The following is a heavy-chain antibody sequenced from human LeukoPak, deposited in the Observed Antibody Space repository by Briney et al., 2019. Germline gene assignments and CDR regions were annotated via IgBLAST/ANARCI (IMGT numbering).Heavy chain of an antibody. CDR2: IKSKTDGGTT. V-gene: IGHV3-15*01. D-gene: IGHD2-15*01. J-gene: IGHJ4*02. Sequence: PGGSLRLSWAGSGFTFSDPWMSWVRQAPGKGLEWIGRIKSKTDGGTTDFAAPVKGRFTISRDDSKNTLYLQMNSLRTEDTAVYYCTTDRTYSRFDHWGEGTLVTVSS. CDR3: TTDRTYSRFDH. CDR1: GFTFSDPW.